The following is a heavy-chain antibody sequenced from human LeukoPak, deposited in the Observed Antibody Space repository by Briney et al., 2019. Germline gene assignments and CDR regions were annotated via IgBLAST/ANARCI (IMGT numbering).Heavy chain of an antibody. CDR1: GLTFSSYA. J-gene: IGHJ4*02. D-gene: IGHD2-2*01. V-gene: IGHV3-30-3*01. CDR2: ISYDGSNK. CDR3: ARGADIVVVPAAIGDY. Sequence: PEGSLRLSCAASGLTFSSYAMHWVRQAPGKGLEWVAVISYDGSNKYYADSVKGRFTISRDNSKNTLYLQMNSLRAEDTAVYYCARGADIVVVPAAIGDYWGQGTLVTVSS.